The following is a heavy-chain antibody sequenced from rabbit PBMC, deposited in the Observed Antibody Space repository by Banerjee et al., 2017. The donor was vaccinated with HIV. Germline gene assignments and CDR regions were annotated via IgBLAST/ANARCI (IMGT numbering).Heavy chain of an antibody. J-gene: IGHJ3*01. D-gene: IGHD4-1*01. Sequence: QSLEESGGDLVKPGASLTLTCTASGIDFSRYYYMCWVRQAPGKGLEWIACIYTSSGSTYYASWAKGRFTISKTSSTTVTLQMTSLTVADTATYFCARAGSSSGWGPDLWGQGTLVTVS. V-gene: IGHV1S40*01. CDR1: GIDFSRYYY. CDR2: IYTSSGST. CDR3: ARAGSSSGWGPDL.